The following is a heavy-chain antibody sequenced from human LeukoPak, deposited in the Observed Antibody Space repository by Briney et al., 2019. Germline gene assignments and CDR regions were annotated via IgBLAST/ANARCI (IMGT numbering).Heavy chain of an antibody. V-gene: IGHV4-39*07. J-gene: IGHJ4*02. CDR3: ARDLTYPTYYYDSSGYSYYFDY. CDR2: IYYSGST. CDR1: GGSISSSSYY. Sequence: PSETLSLTCTVSGGSISSSSYYWGWIRQPPGKGLEWIGSIYYSGSTYYNPSLKSRVTISVDTSKNQFSLKLSSVTAADTAVYYCARDLTYPTYYYDSSGYSYYFDYWGQGTLVTVSS. D-gene: IGHD3-22*01.